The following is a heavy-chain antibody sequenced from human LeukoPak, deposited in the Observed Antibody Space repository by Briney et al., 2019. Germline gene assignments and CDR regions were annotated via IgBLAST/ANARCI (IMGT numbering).Heavy chain of an antibody. J-gene: IGHJ6*02. CDR1: GYTFTSYG. D-gene: IGHD3-10*01. V-gene: IGHV1-18*01. CDR2: ISAYNGNT. CDR3: ARDRAMVRGVHPRYYGMDV. Sequence: ASVKVSCKASGYTFTSYGISWVRQAPGQGLEWMGWISAYNGNTNYAQKLQGRVTMTTDTSTSIAYMELRSLRSDDTAVYYCARDRAMVRGVHPRYYGMDVWGQGTTVTVSS.